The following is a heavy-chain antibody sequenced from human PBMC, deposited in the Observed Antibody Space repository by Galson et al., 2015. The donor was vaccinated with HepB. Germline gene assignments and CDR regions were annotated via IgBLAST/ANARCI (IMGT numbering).Heavy chain of an antibody. J-gene: IGHJ4*02. CDR2: INHSGST. V-gene: IGHV4-34*01. Sequence: LRLSCAASGFTFTTYWMTWFRQPPGKGLEWIGEINHSGSTNYNPSLKSRVTISVDTSKNQFSLKLSSVTAADTAVYYCARVVGEQQLVREIDYWGQGTLVTVSS. CDR3: ARVVGEQQLVREIDY. D-gene: IGHD6-13*01. CDR1: GFTFTTYW.